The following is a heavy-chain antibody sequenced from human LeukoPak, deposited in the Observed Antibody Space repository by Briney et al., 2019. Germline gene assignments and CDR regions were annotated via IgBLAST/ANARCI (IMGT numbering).Heavy chain of an antibody. CDR3: ASGFGDFENPHPHFDY. V-gene: IGHV4-59*01. CDR2: IYYSGST. CDR1: GGSISSYY. Sequence: PSETLSLTCTVSGGSISSYYWSWIRQPPGKGLEWIGYIYYSGSTNYNPSLKSRVTISVDTSKNQFSLKLSSVTAADTAVYYCASGFGDFENPHPHFDYWGQGTLVTVPS. D-gene: IGHD3-10*01. J-gene: IGHJ4*02.